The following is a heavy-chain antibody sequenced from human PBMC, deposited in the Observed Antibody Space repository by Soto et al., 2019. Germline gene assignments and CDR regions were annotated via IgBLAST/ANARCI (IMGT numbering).Heavy chain of an antibody. CDR2: ISHDGSNT. CDR1: GFPFSTYG. V-gene: IGHV3-30*18. J-gene: IGHJ4*02. D-gene: IGHD6-19*01. CDR3: AKGRYDSGSGGFDS. Sequence: GGSLRLSCAASGFPFSTYGMHWVRQAPGNGLEGVALISHDGSNTYYGDSVKGRFTISRDNSKNTVFLQMNSLRAEDTAVYYCAKGRYDSGSGGFDSWGQGTLVTVSS.